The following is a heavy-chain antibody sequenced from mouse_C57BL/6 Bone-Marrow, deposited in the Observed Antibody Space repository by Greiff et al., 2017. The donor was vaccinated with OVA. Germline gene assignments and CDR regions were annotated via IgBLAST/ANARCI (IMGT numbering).Heavy chain of an antibody. CDR1: GFSLSTSGMG. V-gene: IGHV8-12*01. CDR2: IYWDDDK. J-gene: IGHJ1*03. Sequence: QVTLKESGPGILQSSQTLSLTCSFSGFSLSTSGMGVSWIRQPSGKGLEWLAHIYWDDDKRYNPSLKSRLTISKDTSRNQVFLKITSVDTADTATYYCARRTYYGTWYFDVWGTGTTVTVSS. CDR3: ARRTYYGTWYFDV. D-gene: IGHD1-1*01.